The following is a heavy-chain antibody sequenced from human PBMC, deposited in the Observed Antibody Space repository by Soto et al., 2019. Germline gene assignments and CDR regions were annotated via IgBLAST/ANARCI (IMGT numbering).Heavy chain of an antibody. CDR1: GFNFSDYD. CDR2: ITRSSRYT. CDR3: ARFKQQLDNTYYYGMDX. J-gene: IGHJ6*02. Sequence: GGSLRLSFVGSGFNFSDYDYMSWIRQAPGNGLEWISYITRSSRYTNYAESVKGRFTISRDNAKNSVFLQMNSLRAEDTGVYYCARFKQQLDNTYYYGMDXWGQGTTVTVS. V-gene: IGHV3-11*03. D-gene: IGHD6-13*01.